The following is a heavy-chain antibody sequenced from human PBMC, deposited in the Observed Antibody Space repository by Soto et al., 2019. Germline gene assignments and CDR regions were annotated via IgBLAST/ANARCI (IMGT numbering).Heavy chain of an antibody. J-gene: IGHJ6*02. Sequence: SQTLSLTCAVSGGSISSGGYSWSWIRQPPGKGLEWIGYIYHSGSTYYNPSLKSRVTISVDRSKNQFSLELSSVTAADTAVYYCARDFGGGHDLGGMDVWGQGTTVTVSS. D-gene: IGHD5-12*01. CDR2: IYHSGST. CDR3: ARDFGGGHDLGGMDV. V-gene: IGHV4-30-2*01. CDR1: GGSISSGGYS.